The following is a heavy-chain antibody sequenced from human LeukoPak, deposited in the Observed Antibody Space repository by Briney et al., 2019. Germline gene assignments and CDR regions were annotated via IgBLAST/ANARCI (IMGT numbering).Heavy chain of an antibody. CDR3: ARAGGRSWFDP. Sequence: ASVKVSCKASGYTFTGYYLHWVRQAPGQGLEWMGSINPNSGGTNYAQKFQGRVTMTTDTSMNTAYMELSRLTSDDTAVYYCARAGGRSWFDPWGQGTLVTVSS. V-gene: IGHV1-2*02. J-gene: IGHJ5*02. CDR2: INPNSGGT. CDR1: GYTFTGYY.